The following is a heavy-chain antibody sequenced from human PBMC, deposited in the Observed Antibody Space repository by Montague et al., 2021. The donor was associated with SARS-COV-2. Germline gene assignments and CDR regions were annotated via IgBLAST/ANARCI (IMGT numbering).Heavy chain of an antibody. CDR2: INHSGST. J-gene: IGHJ4*02. CDR1: GGSFSGYY. CDR3: ASVSDSGYAFDY. Sequence: SETLSLTSAVYGGSFSGYYWSWIRQPPGKGLEWIGEINHSGSTNYNPSLKSRVTISVDTSKNQFSLKLSSVTAADTAVYYCASVSDSGYAFDYWGQGTLVTVSS. D-gene: IGHD2-2*01. V-gene: IGHV4-34*01.